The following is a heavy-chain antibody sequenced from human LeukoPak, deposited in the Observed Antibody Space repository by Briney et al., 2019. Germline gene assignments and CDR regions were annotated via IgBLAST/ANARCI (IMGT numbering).Heavy chain of an antibody. CDR1: GGSFSGYY. V-gene: IGHV4-34*01. Sequence: SETLSLTCAVYGGSFSGYYWSWIRQPPGKGLEWIGEINHSGSTNYNPSLKSRVTISVDTSKNQFSLKLSSVTAADTAVYYCARVPVAGTSWFDPWGQGTLVTVPS. J-gene: IGHJ5*02. CDR2: INHSGST. D-gene: IGHD6-19*01. CDR3: ARVPVAGTSWFDP.